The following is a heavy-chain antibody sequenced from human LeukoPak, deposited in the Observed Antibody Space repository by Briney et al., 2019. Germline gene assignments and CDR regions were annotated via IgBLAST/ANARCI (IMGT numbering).Heavy chain of an antibody. D-gene: IGHD3-3*01. Sequence: PSETLSLTCAVYGGSFSGYYWSWIRQPPGKGLEWIGEINHSGSTNYNPSLKSRVTISVDTSKNQFSLKLSSVTAADTAVYYCASGGTRHYDFWSGYPMENYGMDVWGQGTTVTVSS. V-gene: IGHV4-34*01. CDR2: INHSGST. CDR1: GGSFSGYY. J-gene: IGHJ6*02. CDR3: ASGGTRHYDFWSGYPMENYGMDV.